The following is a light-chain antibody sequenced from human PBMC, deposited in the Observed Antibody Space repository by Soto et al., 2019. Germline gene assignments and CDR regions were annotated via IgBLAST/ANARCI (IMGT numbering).Light chain of an antibody. J-gene: IGKJ4*01. CDR2: DAA. Sequence: EIVLTQSPATLSLSQGERVTLSCRASQSIGNSLAWSQQKPGQAPRLLIYDAASRATGIPARFSGSGSGTDFTLAITSLEPEDLALYYCQHCANWPTFGGGTKVQIK. CDR1: QSIGNS. V-gene: IGKV3-11*01. CDR3: QHCANWPT.